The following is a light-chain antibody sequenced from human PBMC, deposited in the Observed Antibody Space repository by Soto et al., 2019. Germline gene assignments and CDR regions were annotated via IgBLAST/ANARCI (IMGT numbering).Light chain of an antibody. J-gene: IGLJ2*01. V-gene: IGLV2-14*01. CDR2: EVT. CDR1: SNDIGSYNY. CDR3: SSYKFSNTLRG. Sequence: QSALTQPASVSGSPGQSITLSCTGTSNDIGSYNYVSWFQQHPGKAPKLIIYEVTPRPSGISTRFSGSKSGNTASLTISGRQAEDEADYYCSSYKFSNTLRGFGGVTKLTVL.